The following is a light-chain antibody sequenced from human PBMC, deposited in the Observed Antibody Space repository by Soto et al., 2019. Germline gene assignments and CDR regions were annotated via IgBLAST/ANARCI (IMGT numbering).Light chain of an antibody. CDR2: TAS. J-gene: IGKJ1*01. CDR1: QSISYY. Sequence: DIQMTQSPSSLSASVGDRVTITCRASQSISYYLNWYQQKPGKAPKLLIYTASSLQSGVPSRFSGSGSGTDFTLTISSLQPEDFATYYCQQSYSLWTFGQGTKVDIK. V-gene: IGKV1-39*01. CDR3: QQSYSLWT.